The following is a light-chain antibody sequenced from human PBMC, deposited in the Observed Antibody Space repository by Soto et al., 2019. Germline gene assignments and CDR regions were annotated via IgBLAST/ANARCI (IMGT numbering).Light chain of an antibody. CDR3: NSNTSSNTYV. Sequence: QSALTQPPSVSGSPGQSVTISCTGTSSDVGSYNRVSWYQQPPGTAPKLMIYEVNNRPSGVPDRFSGYKSDNTASLTIAGLQAEDDADYYCNSNTSSNTYVFGTGTKVTVL. CDR1: SSDVGSYNR. CDR2: EVN. J-gene: IGLJ1*01. V-gene: IGLV2-18*02.